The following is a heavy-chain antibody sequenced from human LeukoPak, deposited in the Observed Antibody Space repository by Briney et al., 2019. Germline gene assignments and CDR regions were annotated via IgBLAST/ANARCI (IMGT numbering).Heavy chain of an antibody. CDR2: IKPDGSEK. V-gene: IGHV3-7*04. D-gene: IGHD6-19*01. J-gene: IGHJ6*02. CDR3: ARAAGAAPGDV. CDR1: GFTFSRYW. Sequence: PGGSLRLSCAASGFTFSRYWMAWVRQAPGEGLERVANIKPDGSEKYYVDSLKGRFTISRDNAENSLYLQMKSLRDEDTAVYYCARAAGAAPGDVWGQGTTVTVSS.